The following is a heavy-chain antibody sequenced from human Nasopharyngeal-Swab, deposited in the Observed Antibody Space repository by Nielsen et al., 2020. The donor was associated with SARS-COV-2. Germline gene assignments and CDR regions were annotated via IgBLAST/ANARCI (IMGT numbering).Heavy chain of an antibody. CDR1: GFTFSSYA. CDR2: ISGSGGST. J-gene: IGHJ4*02. CDR3: ARDFIWFGELSPV. D-gene: IGHD3-10*01. V-gene: IGHV3-23*01. Sequence: GESLKISCAASGFTFSSYAMSWVRQAPGKGLEWVSAISGSGGSTYYADSVKGRFTISRDNSKNTLYLQMNSLRAEDTAVYYCARDFIWFGELSPVWGQGTLVTVSS.